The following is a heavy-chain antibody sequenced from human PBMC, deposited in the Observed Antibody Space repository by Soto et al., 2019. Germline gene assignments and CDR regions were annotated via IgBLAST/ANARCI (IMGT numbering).Heavy chain of an antibody. CDR1: GYSFDNYW. V-gene: IGHV5-51*01. Sequence: GESLKVSCKGSGYSFDNYWIGWVRQMPGKGLEWMAIIYPGDSDRRYSPSFQGQVTISADQSISTAYLQWSSLKASDTANYYCVRYRSRDYYYGMDVWGQGTTVTVSS. CDR2: IYPGDSDR. CDR3: VRYRSRDYYYGMDV. J-gene: IGHJ6*02. D-gene: IGHD1-26*01.